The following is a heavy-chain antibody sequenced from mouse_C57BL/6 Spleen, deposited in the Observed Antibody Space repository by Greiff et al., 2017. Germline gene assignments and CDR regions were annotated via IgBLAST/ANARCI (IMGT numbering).Heavy chain of an antibody. CDR3: ARYSYGDYYAMDY. Sequence: VQLQQSGAELVRPGASVKLSCKASGYTFTDYYINWVKQRPGQGLEWIARIYPGSGNTYYNEKFKGKATLTAEKSSSTAYMQLSSLTSEDSSVYFCARYSYGDYYAMDYWGQGTSVTVSS. D-gene: IGHD1-1*02. CDR2: IYPGSGNT. V-gene: IGHV1-76*01. J-gene: IGHJ4*01. CDR1: GYTFTDYY.